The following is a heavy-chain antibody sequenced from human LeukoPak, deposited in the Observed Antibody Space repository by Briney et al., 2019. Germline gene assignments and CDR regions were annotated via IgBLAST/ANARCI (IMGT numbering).Heavy chain of an antibody. CDR2: INWNGGSA. D-gene: IGHD3-16*02. Sequence: GGSLRLSCAASGFTFDDYGMSWVRQAPGKGLEWVSGINWNGGSAGYAGSAKGRFTISRDNAKNSLYLQMNSLRAEDTALYYCARVPRLSLYYYYYYYMDVWGKGTTVTVSS. CDR1: GFTFDDYG. CDR3: ARVPRLSLYYYYYYYMDV. J-gene: IGHJ6*03. V-gene: IGHV3-20*04.